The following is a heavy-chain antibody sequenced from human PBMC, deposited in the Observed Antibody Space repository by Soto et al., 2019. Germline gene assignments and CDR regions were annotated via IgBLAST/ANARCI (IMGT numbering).Heavy chain of an antibody. CDR1: GFPFSHYW. V-gene: IGHV3-74*01. CDR2: INPAGTIT. Sequence: GGSMRLSCAASGFPFSHYWMHWVRQTPGKGLVWVSRINPAGTITNYADSVEGRFTISRDNADSALFLQMNSLSAEDTAIYYCTSDTFGLRDTWGQGTLVTVSS. J-gene: IGHJ5*02. CDR3: TSDTFGLRDT. D-gene: IGHD3-16*01.